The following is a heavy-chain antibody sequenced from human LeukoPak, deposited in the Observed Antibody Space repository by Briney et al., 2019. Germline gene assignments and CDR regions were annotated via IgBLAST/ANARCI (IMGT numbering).Heavy chain of an antibody. J-gene: IGHJ3*02. D-gene: IGHD6-13*01. V-gene: IGHV1-18*01. CDR3: ARVISSSWYGGDAFDI. CDR2: ISAYNGNT. Sequence: ASVKVSCKASGYTFTSYGISWVRQAPGQGLEWMGWISAYNGNTNYAQKLQGRVTMTTDTSTSTAYMELRSLRSDDTAVYYCARVISSSWYGGDAFDIWGQGTMVTVSS. CDR1: GYTFTSYG.